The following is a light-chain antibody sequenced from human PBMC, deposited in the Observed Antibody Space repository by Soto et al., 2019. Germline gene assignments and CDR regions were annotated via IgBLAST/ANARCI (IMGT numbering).Light chain of an antibody. CDR1: SSDVGGYSY. Sequence: HSVLTQPASVSGFPGQSIGISCTGTSSDVGGYSYVSWYQQQPGKAPKLVILDVSNRPSGVSDRFSGSKSGNTASLTISGLQTEDEADYYCASYTTSSTYVFGTGTKVTVL. CDR3: ASYTTSSTYV. V-gene: IGLV2-14*01. CDR2: DVS. J-gene: IGLJ1*01.